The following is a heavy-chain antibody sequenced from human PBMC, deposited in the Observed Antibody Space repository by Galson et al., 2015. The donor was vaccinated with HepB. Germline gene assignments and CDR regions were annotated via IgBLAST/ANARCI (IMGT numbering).Heavy chain of an antibody. V-gene: IGHV3-48*01. D-gene: IGHD3-3*01. J-gene: IGHJ3*02. CDR2: ISSSSSTI. CDR1: GFTFSSYS. CDR3: ARDGEYYDFWSGYYTGYRPCAFDI. Sequence: SLRLSCAASGFTFSSYSMNWVRQAPGKGLEWVSYISSSSSTIYYADSVKGRFTISRDNAKNSLYLQMNSLRARDTAVYYCARDGEYYDFWSGYYTGYRPCAFDIWGQGTMVTVSS.